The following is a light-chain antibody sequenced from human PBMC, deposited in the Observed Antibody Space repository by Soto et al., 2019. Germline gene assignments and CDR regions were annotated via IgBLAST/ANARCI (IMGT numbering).Light chain of an antibody. CDR1: QSVSSSY. J-gene: IGKJ4*01. CDR2: DAS. Sequence: EIVLSQSPGPPSLSPGERAPLSCRAIQSVSSSYLAWYQQKPGQAPRLLIYDASNRATGIPARFSGSGSGTDFTLTISSLEPEDFAVYYCQQRSNWPRLTFGGGTKVDIK. V-gene: IGKV3D-20*02. CDR3: QQRSNWPRLT.